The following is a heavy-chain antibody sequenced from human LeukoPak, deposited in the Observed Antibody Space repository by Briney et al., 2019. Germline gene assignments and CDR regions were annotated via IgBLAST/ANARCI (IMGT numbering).Heavy chain of an antibody. Sequence: SETLSLTCAVYGGSFSGYYWSWIRQPPGKGLEWIGEINHSGSTNYNPSLKSRVTISVDTSKNQFSLKLSSVTAADTAVYYCARSTTIFGVVIITEFDYWGQGTLVTASS. CDR1: GGSFSGYY. CDR2: INHSGST. CDR3: ARSTTIFGVVIITEFDY. V-gene: IGHV4-34*01. D-gene: IGHD3-3*01. J-gene: IGHJ4*02.